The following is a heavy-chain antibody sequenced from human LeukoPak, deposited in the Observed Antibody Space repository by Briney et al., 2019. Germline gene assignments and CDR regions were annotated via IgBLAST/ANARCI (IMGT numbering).Heavy chain of an antibody. CDR2: ISGSGGST. D-gene: IGHD3-3*01. V-gene: IGHV3-23*01. J-gene: IGHJ4*02. CDR1: GFTFSSYA. CDR3: AKVPYYDFWSGYYSY. Sequence: PGGSLGLSCAASGFTFSSYAMSWVRQAPGKGLEWVSAISGSGGSTYYADSVKGRFTISRDNSKNTLYLQMNSLRAEDTAVYYCAKVPYYDFWSGYYSYWGQGTLVTVSS.